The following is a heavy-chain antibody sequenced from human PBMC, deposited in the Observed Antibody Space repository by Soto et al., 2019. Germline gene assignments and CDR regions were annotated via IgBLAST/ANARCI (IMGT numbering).Heavy chain of an antibody. CDR1: GFTFTGYS. V-gene: IGHV3-48*02. Sequence: PGGSLRLSCAASGFTFTGYSMNWVRQAPGKGLEWVSYISSSSSLIYYADSVKGRFTVSRDNAKNSLYLQMNSLRDEDTAVYYCATRSNTFDKWGQGTLVTVSS. J-gene: IGHJ4*02. CDR2: ISSSSSLI. D-gene: IGHD5-18*01. CDR3: ATRSNTFDK.